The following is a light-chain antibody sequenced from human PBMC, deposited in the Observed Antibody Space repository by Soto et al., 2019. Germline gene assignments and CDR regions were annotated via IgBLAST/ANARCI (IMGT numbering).Light chain of an antibody. Sequence: DIQMTQSPSSLSASVGARVSITCQASQDIRTSLSWFQQKPGRAPKLLIYGASNLETGVPSRFRGSGSGRDFTFTISSLQPEDIATYYCQQYDNLPPFTFSPGTKVEIK. CDR2: GAS. J-gene: IGKJ3*01. V-gene: IGKV1-33*01. CDR1: QDIRTS. CDR3: QQYDNLPPFT.